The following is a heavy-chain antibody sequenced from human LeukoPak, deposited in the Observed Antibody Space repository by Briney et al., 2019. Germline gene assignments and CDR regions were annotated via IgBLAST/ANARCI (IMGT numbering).Heavy chain of an antibody. J-gene: IGHJ4*02. CDR2: IWYDGSNV. CDR3: ARGGYGHGSLDY. V-gene: IGHV3-33*01. Sequence: GGSLRLSCAASGFTFSGYAMHWVRQAPGKGLEWVAVIWYDGSNVNYADSVKGRFSISRDGSKNTLDLQINSLRDEDTAVYYCARGGYGHGSLDYWGQGTLVSVAS. CDR1: GFTFSGYA. D-gene: IGHD5-18*01.